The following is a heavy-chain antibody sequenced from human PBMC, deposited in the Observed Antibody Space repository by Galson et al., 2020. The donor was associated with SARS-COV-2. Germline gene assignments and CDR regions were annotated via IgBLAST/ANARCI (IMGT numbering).Heavy chain of an antibody. Sequence: GESLKISCAASGFTFNTYDMTWVRQPPGKGLEWVSAISGSGGSTYYAESVKGRFTMFRDNSKNILYLQMNSLRAEDTAVYYCAKSGIAAGFQFYALYHYGMDVWGQGTTVTVSS. CDR2: ISGSGGST. V-gene: IGHV3-23*01. CDR3: AKSGIAAGFQFYALYHYGMDV. D-gene: IGHD6-19*01. CDR1: GFTFNTYD. J-gene: IGHJ6*02.